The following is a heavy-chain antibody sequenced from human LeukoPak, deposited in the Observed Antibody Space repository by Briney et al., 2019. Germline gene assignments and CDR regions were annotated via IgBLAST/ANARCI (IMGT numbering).Heavy chain of an antibody. J-gene: IGHJ3*02. CDR2: IYYSGRT. D-gene: IGHD5-24*01. CDR1: GGSISSSSYY. CDR3: ARLRDDAFDI. Sequence: SETLSLTCTVSGGSISSSSYYWGWIRQPPGKGLEWIGSIYYSGRTYYNPSLKSRVTISVDTSKNQFSLKLSSVTAADTAVYYCARLRDDAFDIWGQGTMVTVSS. V-gene: IGHV4-39*01.